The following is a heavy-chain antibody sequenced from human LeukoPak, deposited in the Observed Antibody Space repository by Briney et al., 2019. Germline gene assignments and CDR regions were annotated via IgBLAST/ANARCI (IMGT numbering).Heavy chain of an antibody. CDR1: GGSFSGYY. J-gene: IGHJ5*02. CDR3: ARGRLQLWLNRVVKNWFDP. CDR2: INHSGST. Sequence: ETLSLTCAVYGGSFSGYYWSWIRQPPGKGMEWIGEINHSGSTNYNPSLKSRVTISVDTSKNQFSLKLSSVTAADTAVYYCARGRLQLWLNRVVKNWFDPWGQGTLVTVSS. V-gene: IGHV4-34*01. D-gene: IGHD5-18*01.